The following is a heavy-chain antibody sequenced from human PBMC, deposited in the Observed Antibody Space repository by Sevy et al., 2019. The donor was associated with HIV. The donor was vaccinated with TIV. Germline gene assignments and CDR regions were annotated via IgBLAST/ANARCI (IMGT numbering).Heavy chain of an antibody. CDR1: GGTFSNYT. Sequence: ASVKVSCEAPGGTFSNYTISWVRQAPGQGLEWMGGFIPMFGLAKYTEKFQDRLTINADESATIAYMELTSLRSEDAAVYYCARGKEFTEDTIWGYGFDVWGPGTTVTVSS. CDR2: FIPMFGLA. V-gene: IGHV1-69*13. J-gene: IGHJ6*02. D-gene: IGHD7-27*01. CDR3: ARGKEFTEDTIWGYGFDV.